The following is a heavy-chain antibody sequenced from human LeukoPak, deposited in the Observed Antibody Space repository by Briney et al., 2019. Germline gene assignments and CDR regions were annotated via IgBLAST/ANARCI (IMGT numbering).Heavy chain of an antibody. D-gene: IGHD2-2*01. CDR1: EYTFTGYY. J-gene: IGHJ4*02. CDR3: ARANALYCSSTSCLFDY. CDR2: INPNSGGT. V-gene: IGHV1-2*02. Sequence: ASVKVSCKASEYTFTGYYMHWVRQAPGQGLEWMAWINPNSGGTYYAQNFHDRITMTRDTSISTAYMELSRLRSDDTAIYYCARANALYCSSTSCLFDYWGQGTLVIVSS.